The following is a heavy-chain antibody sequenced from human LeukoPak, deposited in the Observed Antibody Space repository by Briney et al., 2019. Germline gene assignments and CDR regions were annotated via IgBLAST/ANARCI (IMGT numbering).Heavy chain of an antibody. V-gene: IGHV4-59*01. CDR1: GGSISSYY. Sequence: PSETLSLTCTVSGGSISSYYWSWIRQPPGKGLEWIGYIHYSGSTNYNPPLKSRVTISVDTSKNQFSLKLSSVTAADTAVYYCATYDSSGYYLGHWGQGTLVTVSS. CDR2: IHYSGST. CDR3: ATYDSSGYYLGH. J-gene: IGHJ4*02. D-gene: IGHD3-22*01.